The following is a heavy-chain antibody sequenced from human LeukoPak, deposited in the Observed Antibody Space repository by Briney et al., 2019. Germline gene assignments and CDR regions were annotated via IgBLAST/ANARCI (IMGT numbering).Heavy chain of an antibody. CDR3: ARRMSVAPYGMDV. CDR1: GGSISSYY. J-gene: IGHJ6*02. CDR2: IYYSGNT. Sequence: PSETLSLTCTVSGGSISSYYWSWIRQLPGKGLEWIGYIYYSGNTNYNPSLNSRVTISVDTSKNQFSLKLSSVTAADTAVYYCARRMSVAPYGMDVWGQGTTVTVSS. V-gene: IGHV4-59*08. D-gene: IGHD4-23*01.